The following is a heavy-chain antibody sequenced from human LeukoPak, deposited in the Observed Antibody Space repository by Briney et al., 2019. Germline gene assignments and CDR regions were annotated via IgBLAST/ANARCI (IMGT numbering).Heavy chain of an antibody. CDR3: ARDSYGTAFDI. V-gene: IGHV1-46*01. J-gene: IGHJ3*02. D-gene: IGHD1-26*01. Sequence: ASVKVSCKASGYTFTSYYMHWVRQAPGQGLEWMGIINPSGGSTSYAQKLQGRVTMTTDTSTSTAYMELRSLRSDDTAVYYCARDSYGTAFDIWGQGTMVTVSS. CDR1: GYTFTSYY. CDR2: INPSGGST.